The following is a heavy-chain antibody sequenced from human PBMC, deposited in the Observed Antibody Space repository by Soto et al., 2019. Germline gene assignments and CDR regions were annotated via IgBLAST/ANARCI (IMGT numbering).Heavy chain of an antibody. CDR3: ARDGENYGGYGNWFDP. Sequence: QVQLVQSGAEVKKPGSSVKVSCKASGGTFSSYTISWVRQAPGQGLEWMGRIIPILGIANYAQKFQGRVTITTDKLTNXAYMELSSLRSEDTAVYYCARDGENYGGYGNWFDPWGQGTLVTVSS. V-gene: IGHV1-69*08. D-gene: IGHD4-17*01. J-gene: IGHJ5*02. CDR1: GGTFSSYT. CDR2: IIPILGIA.